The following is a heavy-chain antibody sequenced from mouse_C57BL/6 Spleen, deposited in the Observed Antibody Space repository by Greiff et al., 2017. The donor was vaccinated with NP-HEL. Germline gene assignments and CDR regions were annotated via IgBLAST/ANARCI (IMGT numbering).Heavy chain of an antibody. CDR2: IDPETGGT. CDR3: TRWGYGSSYEGY. Sequence: VQLQQSGAELVRPGASVTLSCKASGYTFTDYEMHWVKQTPVHGLEWIGAIDPETGGTAYNQKFKGKAILTADKSSSTAYMELRSLTSEDSAVYYCTRWGYGSSYEGYWGQGTTLTVSS. V-gene: IGHV1-15*01. J-gene: IGHJ2*01. D-gene: IGHD1-1*01. CDR1: GYTFTDYE.